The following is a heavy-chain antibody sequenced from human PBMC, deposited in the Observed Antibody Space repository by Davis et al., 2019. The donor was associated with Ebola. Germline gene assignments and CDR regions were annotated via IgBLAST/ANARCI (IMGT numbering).Heavy chain of an antibody. J-gene: IGHJ2*01. CDR2: ISYDGSNI. V-gene: IGHV3-30*03. CDR1: GFTFSSYG. Sequence: GESLIISCAASGFTFSSYGMHWLRQAPGKGLEWVAVISYDGSNIYYADSVKGRFTISRDNSKNTLYLQMNSLRAEDTAVYYCARKNLWGRGTLVTVSS. CDR3: ARKNL.